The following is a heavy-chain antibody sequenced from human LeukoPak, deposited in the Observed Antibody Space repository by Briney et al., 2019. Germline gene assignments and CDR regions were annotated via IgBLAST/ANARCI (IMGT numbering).Heavy chain of an antibody. CDR3: ARDRAQWWNDYYYYGMDV. J-gene: IGHJ6*02. CDR2: ISAYNGNT. CDR1: GYTFTSYG. V-gene: IGHV1-18*01. Sequence: GASVKVSCKASGYTFTSYGISWVRQAPGQGLEWMGWISAYNGNTNYAQKLQGRATMTTDTSTSTAYMELRSLRSDDTAVYYCARDRAQWWNDYYYYGMDVWGQGTTVTVSS. D-gene: IGHD2-15*01.